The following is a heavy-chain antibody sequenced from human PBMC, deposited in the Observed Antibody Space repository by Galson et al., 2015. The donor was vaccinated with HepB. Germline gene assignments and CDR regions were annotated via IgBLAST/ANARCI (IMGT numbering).Heavy chain of an antibody. Sequence: SLRLSCAASGFTFSSYAMSWVRQAPGKGLQWVPVISDSGIGTYSADSVKGRFSISRDNSKSTLYLQMNSLKTEDTAVYYCAREEGSRGLDWYFDLWGRGTLVTVSS. CDR2: ISDSGIGT. CDR1: GFTFSSYA. V-gene: IGHV3-23*01. J-gene: IGHJ2*01. D-gene: IGHD1-26*01. CDR3: AREEGSRGLDWYFDL.